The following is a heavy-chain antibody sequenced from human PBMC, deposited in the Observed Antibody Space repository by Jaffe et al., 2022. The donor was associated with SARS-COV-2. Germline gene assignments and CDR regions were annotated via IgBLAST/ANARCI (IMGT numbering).Heavy chain of an antibody. CDR2: INPSGGST. J-gene: IGHJ5*02. CDR3: ARETKWPGGNNWFDP. V-gene: IGHV1-46*01. Sequence: QAQLVQSGAEVEKPGASVKVSCQASGYTFMNHHLHWIRQAPGQGLEWMGMINPSGGSTTYAQQFQGRVAMTTDTSRDIVSMELSSLISEDTAVYYCARETKWPGGNNWFDPWGQGTLVTVSS. D-gene: IGHD5-12*01. CDR1: GYTFMNHH.